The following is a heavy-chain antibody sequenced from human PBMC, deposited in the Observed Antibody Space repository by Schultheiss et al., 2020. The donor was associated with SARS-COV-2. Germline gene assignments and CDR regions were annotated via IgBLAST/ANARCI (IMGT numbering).Heavy chain of an antibody. D-gene: IGHD3-3*01. CDR1: GGSISSSSYY. V-gene: IGHV4-39*07. J-gene: IGHJ3*02. CDR2: IYYSGST. Sequence: SQTLSLTCTVSGGSISSSSYYWGWIRQPPGKGLEWIGSIYYSGSTYYNPSLKSRVTISVDTSKNQFSLKLSSVTAADTAVYYCARAIILRVAFDIWGQGTMVTVSS. CDR3: ARAIILRVAFDI.